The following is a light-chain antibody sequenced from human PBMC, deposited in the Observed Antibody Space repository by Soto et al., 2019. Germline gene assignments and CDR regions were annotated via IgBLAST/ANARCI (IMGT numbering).Light chain of an antibody. CDR1: QSVSSF. J-gene: IGKJ3*01. CDR3: QQRSSWPS. CDR2: DAF. V-gene: IGKV3-11*01. Sequence: EIVLTQSPVILSLSPGDRATLSCRASQSVSSFIAWYQHKPGQAPRLLIYDAFNRASGIPARFSGSGSGTDFTLTISSLEPEDLGVYYCQQRSSWPSFGPGTKVDVK.